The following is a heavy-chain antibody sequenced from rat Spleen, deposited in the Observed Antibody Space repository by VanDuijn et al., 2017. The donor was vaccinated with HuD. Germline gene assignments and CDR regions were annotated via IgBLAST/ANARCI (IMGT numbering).Heavy chain of an antibody. CDR3: ARHDCSAPDY. CDR2: ISYDGSST. D-gene: IGHD3-3*01. J-gene: IGHJ2*01. V-gene: IGHV5-7*01. CDR1: GFTFSDYY. Sequence: EVQLVESGGGLVQPGRSLKLSCAASGFTFSDYYMAWVRQAPTKGLEWVASISYDGSSTYYRDSVKGRFTISRDNAKSTLYLQMDSLRSEDTATYYCARHDCSAPDYWGQGVMVTASS.